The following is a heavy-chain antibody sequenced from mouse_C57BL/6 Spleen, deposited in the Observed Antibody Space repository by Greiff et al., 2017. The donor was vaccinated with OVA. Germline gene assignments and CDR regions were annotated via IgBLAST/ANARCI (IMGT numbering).Heavy chain of an antibody. CDR3: ARTGGLSFDY. J-gene: IGHJ2*01. D-gene: IGHD2-2*01. V-gene: IGHV1-59*01. CDR2: IDPSDSYT. Sequence: VQLQQPGAELVRPGTSVKLSCKASGYTFTSYWMHWVKQRPGQGLEWIGVIDPSDSYTNYNQKFKGKATLTVDTSSSTAYMQLSSLTSEDSAVYYCARTGGLSFDYWGQGTTLTVSS. CDR1: GYTFTSYW.